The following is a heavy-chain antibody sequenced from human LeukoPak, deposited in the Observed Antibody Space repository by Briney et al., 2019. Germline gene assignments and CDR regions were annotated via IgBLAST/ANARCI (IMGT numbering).Heavy chain of an antibody. Sequence: PGGSLRLSCAASGFTFSSYEMNWVRQAPGKVLEWVSYISSSGSTIYYADSVKGRFTISRDNSKNTLYLQMNSLRAEDTAVYYCAKFPTDLGSGRGRYFDYWGQGALVTVSS. CDR3: AKFPTDLGSGRGRYFDY. J-gene: IGHJ4*02. D-gene: IGHD3-3*01. CDR1: GFTFSSYE. CDR2: ISSSGSTI. V-gene: IGHV3-48*03.